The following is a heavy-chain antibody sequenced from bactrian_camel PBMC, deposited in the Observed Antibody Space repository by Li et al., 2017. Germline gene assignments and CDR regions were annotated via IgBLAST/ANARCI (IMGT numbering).Heavy chain of an antibody. CDR1: GFTFNTNH. Sequence: DVQLVESGGGLVQPGESLSLSCIGSGFTFNTNHMSWVRQAPGKGLEWVSSSNSGDGSTYFADSVKGRFTISQAENKNTVYLQMNSLKPEDTAQYYCKTDPPGVSGCPPRWGQGTQVTVS. J-gene: IGHJ4*01. CDR2: SNSGDGST. V-gene: IGHV3S40*01. D-gene: IGHD1*01. CDR3: KTDPPGVSGCPPR.